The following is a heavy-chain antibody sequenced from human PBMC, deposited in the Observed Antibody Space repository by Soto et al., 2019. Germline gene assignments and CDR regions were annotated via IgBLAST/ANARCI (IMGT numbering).Heavy chain of an antibody. V-gene: IGHV3-30-3*01. Sequence: QVQLVESGGGVVQPGRSLRLSCAASGFTLSHYAMHWVRQAPGKGLEWVAVISFDGSNKDAANSVKGRFTISRDNSKNTLYLQMKSLRVEDTAVYYCARERGDGGPHDAFDIWGQGTMVTVSS. CDR2: ISFDGSNK. CDR1: GFTLSHYA. CDR3: ARERGDGGPHDAFDI. D-gene: IGHD3-16*01. J-gene: IGHJ3*02.